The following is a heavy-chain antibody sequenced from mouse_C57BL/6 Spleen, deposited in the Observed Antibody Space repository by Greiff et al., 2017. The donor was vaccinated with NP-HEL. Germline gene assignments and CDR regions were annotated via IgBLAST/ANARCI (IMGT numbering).Heavy chain of an antibody. Sequence: DVKLQESGPGLVKPSQSLSLTCSVTGYSITSGYYWNWIRQFPGNKLEWMGYISYDGSNNYNPSLKNRISITRDTSKNQFFLKLNSVTTEDTATYYCARDKNYSNYGYFDVWGTGTTVTVSS. V-gene: IGHV3-6*01. CDR1: GYSITSGYY. D-gene: IGHD2-5*01. J-gene: IGHJ1*03. CDR2: ISYDGSN. CDR3: ARDKNYSNYGYFDV.